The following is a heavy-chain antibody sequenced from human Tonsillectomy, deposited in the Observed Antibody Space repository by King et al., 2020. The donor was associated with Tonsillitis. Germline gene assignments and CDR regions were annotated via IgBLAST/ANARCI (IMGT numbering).Heavy chain of an antibody. CDR3: ARTGYYDFWSGYSHYYGMDV. CDR1: GFTFSSYW. V-gene: IGHV3-7*01. D-gene: IGHD3-3*01. J-gene: IGHJ6*02. Sequence: VQLVESGGGLVQPGGSLRLSCAASGFTFSSYWMSWVRQAPGKGLEWVANIKQDGSEIYYVDSVKGRFTISRDNAKNSLYLQMNSLRAEDTAVYYCARTGYYDFWSGYSHYYGMDVWGQGTTVTVSS. CDR2: IKQDGSEI.